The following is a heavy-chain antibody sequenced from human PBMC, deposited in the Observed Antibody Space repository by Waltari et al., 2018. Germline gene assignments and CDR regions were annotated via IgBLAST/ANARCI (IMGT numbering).Heavy chain of an antibody. CDR2: ISGYNGYT. Sequence: QVQLVQSGAEVKKPGASVKVSCKASGYPFTSYGITWVRQAPGQGLEWMGWISGYNGYTDYEQKLQGRVTMTTDTSTSTAYMEVRSLRSDDTAVYYCARSGDGNWFETWGQGTLVTVSS. D-gene: IGHD2-21*02. V-gene: IGHV1-18*01. CDR1: GYPFTSYG. J-gene: IGHJ5*02. CDR3: ARSGDGNWFET.